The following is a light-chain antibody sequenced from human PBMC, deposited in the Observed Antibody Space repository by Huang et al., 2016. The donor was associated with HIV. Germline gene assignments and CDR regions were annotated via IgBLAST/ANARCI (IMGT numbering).Light chain of an antibody. Sequence: EIIMTQSPATLSLSPGEGASLSCRANQSVATKLAWYLHRPGQSPRLLIFGASTSASGLPGRFSGSGSGTQFTLAVSGLQSEDFAVYYCQQYHNWPYTFGQGTKLEI. CDR1: QSVATK. V-gene: IGKV3-15*01. CDR2: GAS. J-gene: IGKJ2*01. CDR3: QQYHNWPYT.